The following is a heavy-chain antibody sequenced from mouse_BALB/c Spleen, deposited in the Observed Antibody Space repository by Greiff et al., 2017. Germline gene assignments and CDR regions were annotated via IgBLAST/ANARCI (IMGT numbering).Heavy chain of an antibody. CDR3: TRSGGYDVYYYAMDY. D-gene: IGHD2-14*01. J-gene: IGHJ4*01. Sequence: QVHVKQSGAELVKPGASVKLSCKASGYTFTSYYMYWVKQRPGQGLEWIGEINPSNGGTNFNEKFKSKATLTVDKSSSTAYMQLSSLTSEDSAVYYCTRSGGYDVYYYAMDYWGQGTSVTVSS. V-gene: IGHV1S81*02. CDR1: GYTFTSYY. CDR2: INPSNGGT.